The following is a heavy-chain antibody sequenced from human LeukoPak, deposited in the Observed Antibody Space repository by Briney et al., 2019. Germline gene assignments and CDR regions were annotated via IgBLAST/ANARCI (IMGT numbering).Heavy chain of an antibody. CDR2: ISYDGSNK. V-gene: IGHV3-30-3*01. D-gene: IGHD3-10*01. CDR3: ASRYYGSGSSDY. CDR1: GFTFSSYA. Sequence: GRSLRLSCAASGFTFSSYAMHLVRQAPGKGLEWVAVISYDGSNKYYADSVKGRFTISRDNSKNTLYLQMNSLRAEDTAVYYCASRYYGSGSSDYWGQGTLVTVSS. J-gene: IGHJ4*02.